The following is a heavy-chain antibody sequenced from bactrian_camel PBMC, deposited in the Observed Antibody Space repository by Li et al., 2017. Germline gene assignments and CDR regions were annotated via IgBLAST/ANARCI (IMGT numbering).Heavy chain of an antibody. J-gene: IGHJ4*01. D-gene: IGHD1*01. Sequence: HVQLVESGGGLVQPGGSLRLSCAASGFTFSSYYMSWVRQAPGKGLEWVSSIVSDGTKTYYADSVKGRFTISRDFAANTLFLQMNNLEPGDTATYYCAIEPTGDSVQRLGYSGDWLDGDMYNIWGQGTQVTVS. CDR3: AIEPTGDSVQRLGYSGDWLDGDMYNI. CDR1: GFTFSSYY. CDR2: IVSDGTKT. V-gene: IGHV3-2*01.